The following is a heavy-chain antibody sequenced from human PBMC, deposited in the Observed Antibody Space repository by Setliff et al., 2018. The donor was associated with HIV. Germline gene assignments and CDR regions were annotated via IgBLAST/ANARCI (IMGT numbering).Heavy chain of an antibody. D-gene: IGHD3-9*01. CDR1: GGSISSGSYY. J-gene: IGHJ6*02. V-gene: IGHV4-61*09. CDR2: IYTSGST. CDR3: ARTDWARTSYYYYYGMDV. Sequence: SETLSLTCTVSGGSISSGSYYWSWIRQPAGKGLEWIGHIYTSGSTNYNPSLKSRVTISVDTSKNQFSLKLRSVTAADTAVYYCARTDWARTSYYYYYGMDVWGQGTTVTVSS.